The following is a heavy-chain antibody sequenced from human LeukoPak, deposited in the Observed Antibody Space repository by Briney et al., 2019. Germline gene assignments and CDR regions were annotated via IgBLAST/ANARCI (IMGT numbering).Heavy chain of an antibody. CDR2: INHSGST. J-gene: IGHJ4*02. V-gene: IGHV4-34*01. Sequence: SETLSLTCAVYGGSFSGYYWSWIRQPPGKGLEWIGEINHSGSTNYNPSLKSRVTISVDTSKNQSSLKLSSVTAADTAVYYCARFVVVPAAMRSFDYWGQGSLVTVSS. CDR3: ARFVVVPAAMRSFDY. D-gene: IGHD2-2*01. CDR1: GGSFSGYY.